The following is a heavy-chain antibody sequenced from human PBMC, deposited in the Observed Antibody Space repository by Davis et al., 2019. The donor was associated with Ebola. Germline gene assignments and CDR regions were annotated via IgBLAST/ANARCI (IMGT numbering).Heavy chain of an antibody. CDR3: ARGGMTTVTPFDY. Sequence: ASVKASCKASGYTFTDYNINWVRQAPGQGLEWMGWISVDKGNTRYTQNLQGRVTMTTDTSTSTAYMELRSLRSDDTAVYYCARGGMTTVTPFDYWGQGTLVTVSS. CDR1: GYTFTDYN. CDR2: ISVDKGNT. J-gene: IGHJ4*02. V-gene: IGHV1-18*04. D-gene: IGHD4-17*01.